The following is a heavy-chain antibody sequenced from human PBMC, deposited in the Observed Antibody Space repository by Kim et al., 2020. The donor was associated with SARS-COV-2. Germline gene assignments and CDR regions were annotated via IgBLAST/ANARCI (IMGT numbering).Heavy chain of an antibody. V-gene: IGHV3-48*03. Sequence: GGSLRLSCKTSAFTFRSYEMNWVRQAPGKGLEWVSYISSSGDTIHYADSVKGRFTISRDNAKNSLFLQMNRLRAEDTAVYYCVRERHPYCDGECYPRWGQGTLVTVST. D-gene: IGHD2-21*01. CDR2: ISSSGDTI. CDR3: VRERHPYCDGECYPR. CDR1: AFTFRSYE. J-gene: IGHJ4*02.